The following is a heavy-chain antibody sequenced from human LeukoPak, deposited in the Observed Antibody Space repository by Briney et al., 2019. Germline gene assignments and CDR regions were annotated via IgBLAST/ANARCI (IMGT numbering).Heavy chain of an antibody. CDR1: GFTFSSYS. D-gene: IGHD3-10*01. CDR2: ISSSSSYI. J-gene: IGHJ4*02. Sequence: PGGSLRLSCAASGFTFSSYSMNWVRQAPGKGLEWVSSISSSSSYIYYADSVKGRFTISRDNAKNSLYLQMNSLRAEDTAVYYCARFSSITMARGVTLGYDYWGQGTLVTVSS. CDR3: ARFSSITMARGVTLGYDY. V-gene: IGHV3-21*01.